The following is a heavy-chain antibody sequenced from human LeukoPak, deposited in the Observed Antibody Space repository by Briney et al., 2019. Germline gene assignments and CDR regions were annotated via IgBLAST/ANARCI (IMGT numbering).Heavy chain of an antibody. CDR3: ARVRDSDYSFDY. J-gene: IGHJ4*02. CDR1: GGTFSSYA. V-gene: IGHV1-69*13. Sequence: ASVTVSCKASGGTFSSYAISWVRQAPGQGLEWMGGIIPIFGTANYAQKFQGRVTITADESTSTAYMELSSLRSEDTAVYYCARVRDSDYSFDYWGQGTLVTVSS. CDR2: IIPIFGTA. D-gene: IGHD3-10*01.